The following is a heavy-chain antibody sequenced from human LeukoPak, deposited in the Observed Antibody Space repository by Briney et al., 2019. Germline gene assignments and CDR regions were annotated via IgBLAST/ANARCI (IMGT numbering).Heavy chain of an antibody. V-gene: IGHV1-2*02. CDR2: INPNSGGT. Sequence: GASVKVSCKASGYTFTGYYMHWVRQAPGQGLEWMGWINPNSGGTNYAQKFQGRVTMTRDTSISTAYMELSRLRSDDMAVYYCARDLKKRATRDYYFDYWGQGTLVTVSS. CDR3: ARDLKKRATRDYYFDY. D-gene: IGHD1-26*01. J-gene: IGHJ4*02. CDR1: GYTFTGYY.